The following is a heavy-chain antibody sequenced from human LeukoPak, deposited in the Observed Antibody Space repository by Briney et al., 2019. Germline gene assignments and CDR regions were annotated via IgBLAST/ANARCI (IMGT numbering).Heavy chain of an antibody. CDR2: IIPIFGTA. CDR3: AKDWEDIVVVPAAIRDY. J-gene: IGHJ4*02. Sequence: SVKVSCKASGGTFSSYAISWVRQAPGQGLEWMGGIIPIFGTANYAQKFQGRVTITADESTSTAYMELNSLRAEDTAVYYCAKDWEDIVVVPAAIRDYWGQGTLVTVSS. D-gene: IGHD2-2*02. V-gene: IGHV1-69*13. CDR1: GGTFSSYA.